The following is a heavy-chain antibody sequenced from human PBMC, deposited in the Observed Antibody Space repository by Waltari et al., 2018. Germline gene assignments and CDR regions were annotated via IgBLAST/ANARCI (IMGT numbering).Heavy chain of an antibody. CDR1: GFRFSNYW. J-gene: IGHJ6*02. CDR2: ISNDETTL. V-gene: IGHV3-74*03. D-gene: IGHD3-10*01. CDR3: ARLAPRTYRSPVPGRHYYYGMDV. Sequence: EEQLLESGGGLVQPGDSLRLSCAASGFRFSNYWMNWVRQAPGKGLVWVARISNDETTLTYADSGKGRFTISRDNAKITVYLQMKRLRADDTAVYYCARLAPRTYRSPVPGRHYYYGMDVWGQGTTVTVSS.